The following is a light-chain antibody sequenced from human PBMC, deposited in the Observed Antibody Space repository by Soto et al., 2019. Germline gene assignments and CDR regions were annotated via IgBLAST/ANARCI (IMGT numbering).Light chain of an antibody. CDR2: GAS. V-gene: IGKV3-15*01. J-gene: IGKJ1*01. CDR1: QSVSSN. CDR3: QQYNNWPPWT. Sequence: EIVMTQSPATLSVSPGERATLSCRASQSVSSNLAWYQQKPGQAPRLLIYGASTRATGIPARFSGSGSGTEFTLTXSSLXXXXFAVYYCQQYNNWPPWTFGQGTKVEIK.